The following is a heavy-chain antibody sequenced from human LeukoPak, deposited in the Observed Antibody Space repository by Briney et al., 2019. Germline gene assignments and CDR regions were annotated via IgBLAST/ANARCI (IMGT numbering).Heavy chain of an antibody. CDR2: INHSGST. V-gene: IGHV4-34*01. J-gene: IGHJ5*02. D-gene: IGHD3-9*01. CDR1: GGSISSYY. Sequence: SETLSLTCTVSGGSISSYYWSWIRQPPGKGLEWIGEINHSGSTNYNPSLKSRVTISVDTSKNQFSLKLSSVTAADTAVYYCARVGPLRYFDWHTILGSWFDPWGQGTLVTVSS. CDR3: ARVGPLRYFDWHTILGSWFDP.